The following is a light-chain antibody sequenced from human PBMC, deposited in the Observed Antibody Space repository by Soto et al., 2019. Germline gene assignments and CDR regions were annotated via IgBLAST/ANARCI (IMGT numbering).Light chain of an antibody. CDR3: QQYNSYPLT. V-gene: IGKV1D-16*01. CDR1: QDIKTW. J-gene: IGKJ4*01. Sequence: DVQMTQSPSSLSASVGDRVTITCRASQDIKTWLVWYQQKPEQAPKSLIYAAPGLQAGVPSRFSGSGSGTDFTLTISSLQPEDSAIYYCQQYNSYPLTFGGGT. CDR2: AAP.